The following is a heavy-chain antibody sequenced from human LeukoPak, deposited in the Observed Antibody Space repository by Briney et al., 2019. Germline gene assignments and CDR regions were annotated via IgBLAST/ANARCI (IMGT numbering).Heavy chain of an antibody. Sequence: GGSLRLSCSASGFTFSSYAMHWVRQAPGEGLEYVSAISSNGGSTYYADSVKGRFTISRDNSKNTLYLQMSSLRAEDTAVYYCVKGRMYYDSSPKDYFDYWGQGTLVTVSS. CDR2: ISSNGGST. CDR1: GFTFSSYA. CDR3: VKGRMYYDSSPKDYFDY. D-gene: IGHD3-22*01. J-gene: IGHJ4*02. V-gene: IGHV3-64D*06.